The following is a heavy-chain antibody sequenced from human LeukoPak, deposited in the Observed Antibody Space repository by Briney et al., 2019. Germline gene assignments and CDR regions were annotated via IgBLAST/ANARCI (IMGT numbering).Heavy chain of an antibody. CDR3: GRGGGGYGSGSYYYDI. CDR1: GYTFTSYD. J-gene: IGHJ3*02. CDR2: MNPNSGNT. V-gene: IGHV1-8*01. Sequence: ASVKVSCKASGYTFTSYDINWVRQATGQGLEWMGWMNPNSGNTGYAQKFQGRVTMTRNTSISTAYMELSSLRSEDTAVYYCGRGGGGYGSGSYYYDIWGQGTMVTVSS. D-gene: IGHD3-10*01.